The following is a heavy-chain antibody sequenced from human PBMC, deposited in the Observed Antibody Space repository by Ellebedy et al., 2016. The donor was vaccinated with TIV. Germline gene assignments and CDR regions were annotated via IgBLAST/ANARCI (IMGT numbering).Heavy chain of an antibody. CDR1: GFTFRSYA. V-gene: IGHV3-23*01. D-gene: IGHD6-19*01. CDR2: ISDSGGAT. Sequence: GEPLKISCAASGFTFRSYAMGWVRQAPGKGLEWISVISDSGGATYYAAPLKGRFTTSRDNSNDMVYLQINSLRPDDTAVYYCAKDSGLSGWYFDYWGQGTLVTVSS. J-gene: IGHJ4*02. CDR3: AKDSGLSGWYFDY.